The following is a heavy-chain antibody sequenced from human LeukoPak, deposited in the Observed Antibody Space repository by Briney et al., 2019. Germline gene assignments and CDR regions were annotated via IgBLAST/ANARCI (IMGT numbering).Heavy chain of an antibody. CDR1: GFTFSSYS. CDR3: ARDPNRFPFDY. Sequence: GGSLRLSCAASGFTFSSYSMNWVRQAPGKGLEWVSSISSSSSYIYYVDSVKGRFTISRDNAKNSLYLQMNSLRAEDTAVYYCARDPNRFPFDYWGQGTLVTVSS. V-gene: IGHV3-21*01. J-gene: IGHJ4*02. D-gene: IGHD3-10*01. CDR2: ISSSSSYI.